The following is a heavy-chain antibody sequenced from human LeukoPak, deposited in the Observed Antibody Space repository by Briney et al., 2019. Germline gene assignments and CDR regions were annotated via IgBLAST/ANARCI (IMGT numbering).Heavy chain of an antibody. D-gene: IGHD2-15*01. Sequence: GASVKVSCKASGYTFTGYGISWVRQAPGQGLEWMGWISAYNGNTNYVKKFPGRVTMTTDTSTTTAYLELRSLRSDDTAVDDYARDDLGHCNGGSCYSPYDYWGQGTLITVSS. CDR1: GYTFTGYG. CDR2: ISAYNGNT. J-gene: IGHJ4*02. V-gene: IGHV1-18*01. CDR3: ARDDLGHCNGGSCYSPYDY.